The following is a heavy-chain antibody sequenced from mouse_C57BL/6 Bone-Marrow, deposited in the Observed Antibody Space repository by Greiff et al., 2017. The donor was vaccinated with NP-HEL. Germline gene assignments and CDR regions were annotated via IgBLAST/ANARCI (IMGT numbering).Heavy chain of an antibody. CDR3: ASSGAGLLRNYFDY. J-gene: IGHJ2*01. Sequence: EVQLQQSGPELVKPGASVKIPCKASGYTFTDYNMDWVKQSHGKSLEWIGDINPNNGGTNYNQKFKGKATLTVDKSSSTAYMELRSLTSEDTADYYGASSGAGLLRNYFDYWGQGTTLTVSS. CDR2: INPNNGGT. D-gene: IGHD1-1*01. V-gene: IGHV1-18*01. CDR1: GYTFTDYN.